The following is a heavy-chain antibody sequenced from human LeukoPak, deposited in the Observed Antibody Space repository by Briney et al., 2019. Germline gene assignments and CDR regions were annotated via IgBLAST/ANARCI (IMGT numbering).Heavy chain of an antibody. CDR2: ISGSGGST. D-gene: IGHD1-26*01. Sequence: GGSLRLSCAASGFTFSSYAMSWVRQAPGKGLEWVSAISGSGGSTYYADSVKGRFTISRGNSKNTLYLQMNSLRAEDTAVYYCAKARVGALFYFDYWGQGTLVTVSS. J-gene: IGHJ4*02. V-gene: IGHV3-23*01. CDR1: GFTFSSYA. CDR3: AKARVGALFYFDY.